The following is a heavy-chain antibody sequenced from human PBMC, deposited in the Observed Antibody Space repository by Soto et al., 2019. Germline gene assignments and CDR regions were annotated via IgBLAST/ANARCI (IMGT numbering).Heavy chain of an antibody. D-gene: IGHD5-12*01. V-gene: IGHV1-2*02. J-gene: IGHJ6*03. CDR3: ARESGGATATLDYYYFYMDV. CDR1: GDSFNDYY. Sequence: VQLVQSGAEVKKPGASVKVSCKTSGDSFNDYYIHWVRQAPGQGLEWMGWINPNGGGTKYAQKLQGRVTGTRDTSIRTVYMELSSLRSGDTAVYYCARESGGATATLDYYYFYMDVWGKGTTVTVSS. CDR2: INPNGGGT.